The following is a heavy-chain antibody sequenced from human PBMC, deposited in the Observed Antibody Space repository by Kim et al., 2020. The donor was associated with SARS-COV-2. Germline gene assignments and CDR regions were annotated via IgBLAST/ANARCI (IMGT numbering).Heavy chain of an antibody. Sequence: ASVKVSCKASGYTFTSYYMHWVRQAPGQGLEWMGIINPSGGSTSYAQKFQGRVTMTRDTSTSTVYMELSSLRSEDTAVYYCARDLEGAFLGYGSGSYPRAITGMDVWGQGTTVTVSS. CDR2: INPSGGST. CDR3: ARDLEGAFLGYGSGSYPRAITGMDV. J-gene: IGHJ6*02. D-gene: IGHD3-10*01. CDR1: GYTFTSYY. V-gene: IGHV1-46*01.